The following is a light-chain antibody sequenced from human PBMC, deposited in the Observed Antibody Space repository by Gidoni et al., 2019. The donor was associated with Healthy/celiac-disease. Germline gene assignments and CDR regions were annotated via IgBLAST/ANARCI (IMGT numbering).Light chain of an antibody. J-gene: IGKJ2*04. CDR2: AAS. V-gene: IGKV1-39*01. Sequence: DIQMTQSPSSLSASVGDRVTITCRASQIISSSSTWYQQKPGKAPQLLIYAASSLQSGVPSRCSGRGAGTDFTTTISSLQPEDFATYYCQQNNSPLTRSFGQGTKLEIK. CDR3: QQNNSPLTRS. CDR1: QIISSS.